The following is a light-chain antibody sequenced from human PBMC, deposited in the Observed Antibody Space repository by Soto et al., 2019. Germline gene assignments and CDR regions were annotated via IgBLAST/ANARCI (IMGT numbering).Light chain of an antibody. CDR1: NIGINA. CDR3: QLWNSSSDQGV. V-gene: IGLV3-21*04. J-gene: IGLJ3*02. CDR2: YDS. Sequence: SYELTQPPSVSVAPEKTATITCGGDNIGINAVHCYQQKPGQSPLLVVYYDSDRPSGIPERFSGSTSGNTATLTISRVEAGDEADYYCQLWNSSSDQGVFGGGTKVTVL.